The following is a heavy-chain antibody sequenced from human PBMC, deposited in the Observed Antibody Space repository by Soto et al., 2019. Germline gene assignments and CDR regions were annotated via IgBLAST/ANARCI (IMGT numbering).Heavy chain of an antibody. CDR2: IYYSGST. Sequence: SETLSLTCTVSGGSISSGDYYWSWIRQPPGKGLEWIGYIYYSGSTYYNPSLKSRVTISVDTSKNQFSLKLSSVTAADTAVYYCARDTYYYDSSGHRHFDYWGQGTLVTVSS. D-gene: IGHD3-22*01. CDR1: GGSISSGDYY. V-gene: IGHV4-30-4*01. CDR3: ARDTYYYDSSGHRHFDY. J-gene: IGHJ4*02.